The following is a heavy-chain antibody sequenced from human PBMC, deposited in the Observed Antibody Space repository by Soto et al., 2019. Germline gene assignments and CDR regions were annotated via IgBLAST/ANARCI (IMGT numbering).Heavy chain of an antibody. J-gene: IGHJ6*02. CDR2: INPNSGDT. Sequence: ASVKVSCKASGYTFTGYYVHWVRQAPGQGLEWMGWINPNSGDTYLAQRFQGRVTMNRDTSIGTAYMELRGLTSDDTAEYYCAKGGAIVAACTRVYLYNAMDVSGPGTKVTVFS. V-gene: IGHV1-2*02. CDR3: AKGGAIVAACTRVYLYNAMDV. CDR1: GYTFTGYY. D-gene: IGHD1-26*01.